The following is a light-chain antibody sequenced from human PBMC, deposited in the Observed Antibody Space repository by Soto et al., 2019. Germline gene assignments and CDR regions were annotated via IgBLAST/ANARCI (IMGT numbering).Light chain of an antibody. CDR2: AAS. Sequence: DIQMTQSPSSLSASVGDIVTITCRASQGISNYLAWSQQKPGKVPKLLIYAASTLQSGVPSRFSGSGSGTDSTLTISSLQPDAGANYYCQKDNSATLTFGKGTRLEMK. CDR3: QKDNSATLT. J-gene: IGKJ5*01. CDR1: QGISNY. V-gene: IGKV1-27*01.